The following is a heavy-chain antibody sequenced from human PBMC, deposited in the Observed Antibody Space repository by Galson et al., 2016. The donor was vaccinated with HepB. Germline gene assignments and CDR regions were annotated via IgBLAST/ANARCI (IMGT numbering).Heavy chain of an antibody. V-gene: IGHV3-7*01. Sequence: SLRLSCAASGFTFSSYWMAWVRQAPGKGLEWVANINQDGSEKNYVDSVKGRFTISRDNAKRSLYLQMNSLRTEDAALYYCASDHGGNPGSDYWGQGTLVTVSS. CDR1: GFTFSSYW. CDR3: ASDHGGNPGSDY. D-gene: IGHD4-23*01. J-gene: IGHJ4*02. CDR2: INQDGSEK.